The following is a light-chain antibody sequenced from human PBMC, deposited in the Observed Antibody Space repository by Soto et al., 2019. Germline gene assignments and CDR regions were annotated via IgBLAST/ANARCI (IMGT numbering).Light chain of an antibody. J-gene: IGKJ4*01. V-gene: IGKV1-27*01. CDR2: AAS. Sequence: DIQVTQSPSSLSASFGDRVTITCRASQGCDVYLAWFQQKPWNAPKLLIYAASTLQSGVPSRFSGSGSGTDFTLTISSLQPEDVATYYCQKYNSAPLTFGGGTKVEIK. CDR1: QGCDVY. CDR3: QKYNSAPLT.